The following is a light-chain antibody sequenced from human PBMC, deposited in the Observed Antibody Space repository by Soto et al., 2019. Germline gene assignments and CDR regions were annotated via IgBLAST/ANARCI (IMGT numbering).Light chain of an antibody. J-gene: IGKJ1*01. Sequence: EVTHSQSFLSASLGYILTITFRASQGISSYLAWYQQKPGKAPKLLIYAASTLQSGVPSRFSGSGSGTEFTLTISSLQPEDFATYYCQQSYSTPWTFGQGTKVDIK. CDR3: QQSYSTPWT. V-gene: IGKV1-9*01. CDR2: AAS. CDR1: QGISSY.